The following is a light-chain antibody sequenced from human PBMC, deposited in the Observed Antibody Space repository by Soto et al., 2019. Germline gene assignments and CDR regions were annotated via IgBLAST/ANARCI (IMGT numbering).Light chain of an antibody. Sequence: SYALTQPLSVSVALGQTARITCGGNNIGSKNVHWYQQKPGQAPVLVIYRDSNRPSGIPERFSGSNSGNTATLTISRAQAGDEADYYCQVWDSSTATVFGGVTKLTVL. CDR3: QVWDSSTATV. CDR1: NIGSKN. J-gene: IGLJ3*02. V-gene: IGLV3-9*01. CDR2: RDS.